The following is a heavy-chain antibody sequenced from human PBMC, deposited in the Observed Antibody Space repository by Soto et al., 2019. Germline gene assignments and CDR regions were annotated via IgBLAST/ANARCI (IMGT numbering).Heavy chain of an antibody. Sequence: GGSLRLSCAASGFTFDDYTMHWVRQAPGKSLEWVSLISWDGGSTYYADSVKGRFTISKDNSKNSLYLQMNSLRTEDTALYYCAKDALRYFDWSRLDVWGQGTTVTVSS. V-gene: IGHV3-43*01. J-gene: IGHJ6*02. CDR2: ISWDGGST. D-gene: IGHD3-9*01. CDR3: AKDALRYFDWSRLDV. CDR1: GFTFDDYT.